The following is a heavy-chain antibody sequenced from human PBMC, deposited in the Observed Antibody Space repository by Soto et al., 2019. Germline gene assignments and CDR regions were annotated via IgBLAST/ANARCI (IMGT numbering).Heavy chain of an antibody. CDR3: ANDRGFRITMDRGVVTLFDY. CDR1: GFIFSSHG. CDR2: ISYDGSNK. D-gene: IGHD3-10*01. Sequence: QVQLVESGGGVVQPGRSLRLSCAASGFIFSSHGMHWVRQAPGKGLEWVAVISYDGSNKYYADSVKGRFTISRDNSKNTLYLQMNSLRAEDTAVYYCANDRGFRITMDRGVVTLFDYWGQGTLVTVSS. V-gene: IGHV3-30*18. J-gene: IGHJ4*02.